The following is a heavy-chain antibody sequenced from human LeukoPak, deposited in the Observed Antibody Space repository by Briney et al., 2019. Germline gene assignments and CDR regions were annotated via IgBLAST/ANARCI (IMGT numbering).Heavy chain of an antibody. D-gene: IGHD2-15*01. V-gene: IGHV3-30*03. Sequence: PGRSLRLSCAASGFTFSSYGMHWVRQAPGKGLEWVAVISYDGSNKYYADSVKGRFTISRDNSKNTLSLQMNSLRAEDTAVYYCATTRRMLVVAATPLDYWGQGTLVTVSS. CDR2: ISYDGSNK. CDR3: ATTRRMLVVAATPLDY. CDR1: GFTFSSYG. J-gene: IGHJ4*02.